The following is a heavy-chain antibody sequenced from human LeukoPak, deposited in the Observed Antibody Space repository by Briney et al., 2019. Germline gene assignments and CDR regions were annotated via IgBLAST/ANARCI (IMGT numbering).Heavy chain of an antibody. J-gene: IGHJ4*02. CDR3: ARLAGYCSSTSCEGYDFDY. CDR2: IYPGDSDT. CDR1: GYSFTSYW. D-gene: IGHD2-2*01. Sequence: GESLKISCKGSGYSFTSYWIGWVRQMPGKGLEWMGIIYPGDSDTRYSPSFQGQVTISADKSISTAYLQWSSLKASDTAMYYCARLAGYCSSTSCEGYDFDYWGQGTLVTVSS. V-gene: IGHV5-51*01.